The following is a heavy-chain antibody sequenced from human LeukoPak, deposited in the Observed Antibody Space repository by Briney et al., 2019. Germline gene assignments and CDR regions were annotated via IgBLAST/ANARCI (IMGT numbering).Heavy chain of an antibody. CDR2: IKQDGSEK. V-gene: IGHV3-7*01. CDR1: GYTFSRYW. Sequence: GGSLRLFCAASGYTFSRYWMSWVRQAPGKGREWVANIKQDGSEKYYVDSVKGRFTISRDNAQNSLYLQMNSLRAEDTAVYYCARDAPYYCAVDYWGQGTLVTV. D-gene: IGHD2/OR15-2a*01. CDR3: ARDAPYYCAVDY. J-gene: IGHJ4*02.